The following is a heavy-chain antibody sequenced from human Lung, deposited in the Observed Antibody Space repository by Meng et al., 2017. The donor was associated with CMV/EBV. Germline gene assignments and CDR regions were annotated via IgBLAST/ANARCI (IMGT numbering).Heavy chain of an antibody. D-gene: IGHD6-19*01. J-gene: IGHJ4*02. CDR3: ARETGSSGWYGPGY. CDR2: ISSSSTYI. CDR1: GFNFRTYS. Sequence: ESLKISCAASGFNFRTYSMNWVRQAPGKGLEWVSSISSSSTYIYYADSVKGRFTISRDNAKNSLYLQMNSLRAEDTAVYYCARETGSSGWYGPGYWGQGTLVTVSS. V-gene: IGHV3-21*01.